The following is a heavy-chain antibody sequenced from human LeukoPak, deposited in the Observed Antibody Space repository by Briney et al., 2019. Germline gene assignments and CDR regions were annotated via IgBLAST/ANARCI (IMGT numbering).Heavy chain of an antibody. J-gene: IGHJ5*01. Sequence: GGSLRLSCAASGFTFSSYGMNWVRQAPGKGLEWVSSISSSSSYIYYADSVKGRFTISRDNAKNSLYLQMNSLRAEDTAVYYCARKWWENWFDSWGQGALVTVSS. D-gene: IGHD2-15*01. V-gene: IGHV3-21*04. CDR1: GFTFSSYG. CDR3: ARKWWENWFDS. CDR2: ISSSSSYI.